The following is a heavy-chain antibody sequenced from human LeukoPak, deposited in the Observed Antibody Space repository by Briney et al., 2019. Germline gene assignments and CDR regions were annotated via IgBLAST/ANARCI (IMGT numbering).Heavy chain of an antibody. J-gene: IGHJ4*02. D-gene: IGHD2-15*01. Sequence: PGGSLRRSCAASGFTCSSSAMSWGRQAPGKGLEWVSAMSNNGGYTYYADSVQGRFTISRDNSKSTLCLQMNSLRAEDTAVYYCAKQLGYCSDGSCYFPYWGQGTLVTVSS. V-gene: IGHV3-23*01. CDR3: AKQLGYCSDGSCYFPY. CDR2: MSNNGGYT. CDR1: GFTCSSSA.